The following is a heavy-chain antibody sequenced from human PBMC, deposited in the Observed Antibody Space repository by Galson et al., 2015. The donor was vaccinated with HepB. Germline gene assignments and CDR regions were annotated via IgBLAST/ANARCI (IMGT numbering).Heavy chain of an antibody. D-gene: IGHD3-10*01. J-gene: IGHJ4*02. V-gene: IGHV4-4*02. CDR3: ARAKEGRGDFDY. Sequence: ETLSLTCAVSGDSISNDRWWSRVRQPPGEGLEWIGEAYHSGGTNYRPSLKSRVTISVDKSKNQFSLKLTSVTAADTAVFYCARAKEGRGDFDYWGQGTLVTVSS. CDR2: AYHSGGT. CDR1: GDSISNDRW.